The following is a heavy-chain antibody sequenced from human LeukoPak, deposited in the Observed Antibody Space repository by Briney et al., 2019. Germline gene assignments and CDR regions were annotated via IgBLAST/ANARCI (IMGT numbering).Heavy chain of an antibody. Sequence: PETLSHTRTVPLGSTRKYYSSWIPHPPRKGLGWIGYIYYIGSTNYSPSLKSRVTISVETSKNQFSLKLSSVTAAATAVYYCAIRGSPPMVWGQGTMVTVSS. CDR2: IYYIGST. J-gene: IGHJ3*01. CDR3: AIRGSPPMV. D-gene: IGHD3-10*01. V-gene: IGHV4-59*01. CDR1: LGSTRKYY.